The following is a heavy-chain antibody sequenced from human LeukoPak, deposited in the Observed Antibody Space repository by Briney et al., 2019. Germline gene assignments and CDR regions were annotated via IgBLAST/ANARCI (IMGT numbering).Heavy chain of an antibody. CDR1: GFTFSSYA. CDR2: ISGSGGST. Sequence: PGGSLRLSCAASGFTFSSYAMSWVRQAPGKGLEWVSAISGSGGSTYYADSVKGRFTISRDNSKNTLYLQMNSLRAEDTAVYYCAKVVRGGSGWYVDYWGQGTLVTVSS. D-gene: IGHD6-19*01. CDR3: AKVVRGGSGWYVDY. V-gene: IGHV3-23*01. J-gene: IGHJ4*02.